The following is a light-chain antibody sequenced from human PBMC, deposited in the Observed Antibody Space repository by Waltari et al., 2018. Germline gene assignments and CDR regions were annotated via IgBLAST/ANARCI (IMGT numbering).Light chain of an antibody. CDR3: QQYDYWPWT. J-gene: IGKJ1*01. Sequence: IVMTQSPATLSLSPGESATLSCSASQSVRSPFAWFQQKPGQPPRLLLYGTSTRATCIPARFTGSGSGTEFSLTISSLQPEDFATYYCQQYDYWPWTFGQGTRVETK. CDR2: GTS. CDR1: QSVRSP. V-gene: IGKV3D-15*01.